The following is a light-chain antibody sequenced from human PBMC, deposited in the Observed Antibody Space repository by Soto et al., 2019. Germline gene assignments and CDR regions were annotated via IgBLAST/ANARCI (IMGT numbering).Light chain of an antibody. V-gene: IGLV3-1*01. CDR1: KLGDKY. CDR3: QAWDSSTYVV. J-gene: IGLJ2*01. Sequence: SSELTQPPSVSVSPGQTASITCYGDKLGDKYACWYQQKPGQSPVLVIYQDSKRPSGIPERFSGSNSGNTATLTISGTQAMDEADYYCQAWDSSTYVVFGGGTKLTVL. CDR2: QDS.